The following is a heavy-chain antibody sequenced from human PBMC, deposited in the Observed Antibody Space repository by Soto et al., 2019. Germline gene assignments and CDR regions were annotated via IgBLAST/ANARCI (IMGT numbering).Heavy chain of an antibody. V-gene: IGHV1-3*05. J-gene: IGHJ4*02. D-gene: IGHD2-21*02. CDR1: GYTFTSYA. Sequence: QVQLVQSGAEEKKPGASVKVSCKASGYTFTSYAMHWVRQAPGQRLEWMGWINAGNGNTKYSQKFQGRVTITRDTSASTAYMGRRRLRSEDTAVYCCARSIVVVTALDYWGQGTLVTVSS. CDR2: INAGNGNT. CDR3: ARSIVVVTALDY.